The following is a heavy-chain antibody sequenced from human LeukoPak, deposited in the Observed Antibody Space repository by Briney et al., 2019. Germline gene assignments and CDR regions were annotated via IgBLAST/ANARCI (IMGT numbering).Heavy chain of an antibody. V-gene: IGHV6-1*01. J-gene: IGHJ4*02. CDR3: ARATRGWGYTGYEVDY. CDR2: TYYRSKWYY. D-gene: IGHD5-12*01. CDR1: GDSVSGSSAA. Sequence: QTLSLTCAISGDSVSGSSAAWNWIRQSPSRGLEWLGRTYYRSKWYYDYAVSVKSRIGINPDTSKNQFSLHLSSVTPEDTAVYYCARATRGWGYTGYEVDYWGQGTLVTVSS.